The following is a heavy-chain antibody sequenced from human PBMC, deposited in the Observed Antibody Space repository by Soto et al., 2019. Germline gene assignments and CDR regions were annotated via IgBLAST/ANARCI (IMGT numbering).Heavy chain of an antibody. CDR3: ARLNHDSSGYYHFDY. V-gene: IGHV5-51*01. J-gene: IGHJ4*02. CDR2: IYPGDSDT. CDR1: GYSFTSYW. Sequence: GESLKISCKGSGYSFTSYWIGWVRQMPGKGLEWMGIIYPGDSDTRYSPSFQGQVTISADKSISTAYLQWSSLKASDTAMYYCARLNHDSSGYYHFDYWGQGTLVTVSS. D-gene: IGHD3-22*01.